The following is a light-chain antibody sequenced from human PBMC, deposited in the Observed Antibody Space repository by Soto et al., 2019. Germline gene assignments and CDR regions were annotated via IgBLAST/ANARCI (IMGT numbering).Light chain of an antibody. Sequence: QPVLTQPPSVSGAPGQRVTISCTGSSSNIGTGYDVHWYQQVPGTAPKLLIYGNNNRPSGVPDRFSGSKSGTSASLAITGLRAEDEADYYCQSHDSSLSGSRVFGGGTKLTVL. CDR2: GNN. CDR1: SSNIGTGYD. V-gene: IGLV1-40*01. J-gene: IGLJ2*01. CDR3: QSHDSSLSGSRV.